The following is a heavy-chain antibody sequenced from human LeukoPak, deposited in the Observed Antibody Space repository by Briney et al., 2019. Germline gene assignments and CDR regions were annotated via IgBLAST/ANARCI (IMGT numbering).Heavy chain of an antibody. D-gene: IGHD3-22*01. CDR2: INQSGST. CDR3: ASGAVYYDSSGSEYFQH. J-gene: IGHJ1*01. CDR1: GGSFSGYY. Sequence: SETLSLTCAVYGGSFSGYYWSWIRQPPGKGLEWIGEINQSGSTNYNPSLKSRVTISVDTSKNQFSLKLSSVTAADTAVYYCASGAVYYDSSGSEYFQHWGQGTLVTVSS. V-gene: IGHV4-34*01.